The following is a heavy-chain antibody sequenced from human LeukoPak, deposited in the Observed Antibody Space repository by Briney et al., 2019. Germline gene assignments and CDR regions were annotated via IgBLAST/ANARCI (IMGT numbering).Heavy chain of an antibody. Sequence: PSETLSLTCTVSGGSISSYYWSWIRQPPGKGLEWIGYIYHSGSTYYNPSLKSRVTISVDRSKNQFSLKLSSVTAADTAVYYCARESVVLRYFDLWGRGTLVTVSS. D-gene: IGHD2-21*01. CDR3: ARESVVLRYFDL. J-gene: IGHJ2*01. V-gene: IGHV4-59*12. CDR1: GGSISSYY. CDR2: IYHSGST.